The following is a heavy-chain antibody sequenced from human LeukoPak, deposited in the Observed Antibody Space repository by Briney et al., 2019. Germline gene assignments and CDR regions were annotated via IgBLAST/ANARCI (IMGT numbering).Heavy chain of an antibody. CDR1: EFTFSSYA. V-gene: IGHV3-23*01. J-gene: IGHJ4*02. CDR3: AESHCTTTSCRGNYFDY. D-gene: IGHD2-2*01. CDR2: IGGGGGST. Sequence: PGGSLRLSCTASEFTFSSYAMNWVRQAPGKGLEWVSAIGGGGGSTFYADSVKGRFTISRDNSKNTLYLQMNSLRAEDTALYYCAESHCTTTSCRGNYFDYWGQGTLVTVSS.